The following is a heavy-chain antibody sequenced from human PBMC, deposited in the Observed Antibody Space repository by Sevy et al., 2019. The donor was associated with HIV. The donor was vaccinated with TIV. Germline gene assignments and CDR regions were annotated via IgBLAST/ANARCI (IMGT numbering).Heavy chain of an antibody. CDR2: INHSGST. CDR1: GGSFSGYY. J-gene: IGHJ6*02. D-gene: IGHD2-2*02. V-gene: IGHV4-34*01. CDR3: ARGPTGYCSSTSCYRYYGMDV. Sequence: SETLSLTCAVYGGSFSGYYWSWIRQPPGKGLEWIGEINHSGSTNDNPSLKSRVTISVDTSKNQFSLKLSSVTAADTAVYYCARGPTGYCSSTSCYRYYGMDVWGQGTTVTVSS.